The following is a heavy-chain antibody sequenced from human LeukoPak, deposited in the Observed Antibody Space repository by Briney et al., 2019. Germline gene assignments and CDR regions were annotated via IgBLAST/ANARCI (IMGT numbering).Heavy chain of an antibody. D-gene: IGHD2-2*01. Sequence: SVKVSCKASGGTFSSYVISWVRQAPGQGLEWVGGIIPIFGRANYAQKFQGRVTITAGESTSTAYMELSSLRSEDTAVYYCARQFENQLGYWGQGTLVTVSS. CDR1: GGTFSSYV. V-gene: IGHV1-69*13. CDR2: IIPIFGRA. CDR3: ARQFENQLGY. J-gene: IGHJ4*02.